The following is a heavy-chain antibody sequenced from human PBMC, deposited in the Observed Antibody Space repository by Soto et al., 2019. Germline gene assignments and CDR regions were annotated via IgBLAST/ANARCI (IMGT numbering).Heavy chain of an antibody. J-gene: IGHJ4*02. Sequence: GGSLRLSCAASGVTFCSYWMSWVRQAPGKGLEWVANINQDGSERYYVDSVKGRFTIFRDNAKRSLYLQMNRLRVEDTAVYYCARDSREYNAYDYNWGQGTLVTVSS. CDR3: ARDSREYNAYDYN. CDR2: INQDGSER. CDR1: GVTFCSYW. V-gene: IGHV3-7*01. D-gene: IGHD5-12*01.